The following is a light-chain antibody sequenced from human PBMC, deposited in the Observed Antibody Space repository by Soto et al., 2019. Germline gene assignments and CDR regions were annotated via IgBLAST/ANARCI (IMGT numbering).Light chain of an antibody. CDR3: MQSRQPLFT. V-gene: IGKV2-28*01. CDR2: LGS. CDR1: QSLLHSNGYIY. Sequence: DIVMTQSPLSLPVTPGEPASISCRSSQSLLHSNGYIYLDWYLQKPGQSTQLLIYLGSTRASGVPDRFSGSGSGTDFTLKISRVEAEDVGVYYCMQSRQPLFTFGQGTRLEI. J-gene: IGKJ5*01.